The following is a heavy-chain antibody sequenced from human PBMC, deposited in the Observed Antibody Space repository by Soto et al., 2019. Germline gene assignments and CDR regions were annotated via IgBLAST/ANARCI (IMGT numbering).Heavy chain of an antibody. J-gene: IGHJ4*02. CDR1: GFTFSSYG. D-gene: IGHD6-13*01. Sequence: QVQLVESGGGVVQPGRSLRLSCAASGFTFSSYGMHWVRQAPGKGLEWVAVISYDGSNKYYADSMKGRFTISRDNSKNTLYLQMNSLRAEDTAVYYCAKDFWGYSSSWYYFDYWGQGTLVTVSS. CDR2: ISYDGSNK. V-gene: IGHV3-30*18. CDR3: AKDFWGYSSSWYYFDY.